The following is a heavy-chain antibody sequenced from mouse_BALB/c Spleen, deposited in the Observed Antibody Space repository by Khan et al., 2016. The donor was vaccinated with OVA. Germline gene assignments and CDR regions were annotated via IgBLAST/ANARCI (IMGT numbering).Heavy chain of an antibody. Sequence: QIQLVQSGPELKKPGETVKISCKASGYTFTNYGINWVKQAPGKGLKWMGWINTNTGEPTYAEEFKGRFAFSLDTSASTAYLQLNNLKNEDTATYFCARGNYYGSNSWFAYWGQGTLVTVSA. CDR2: INTNTGEP. CDR1: GYTFTNYG. D-gene: IGHD1-1*01. J-gene: IGHJ3*01. CDR3: ARGNYYGSNSWFAY. V-gene: IGHV9-3*02.